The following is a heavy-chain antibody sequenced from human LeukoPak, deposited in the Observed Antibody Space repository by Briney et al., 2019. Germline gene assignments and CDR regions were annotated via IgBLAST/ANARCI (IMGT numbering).Heavy chain of an antibody. CDR1: GYTFTGYY. V-gene: IGHV1-2*02. CDR2: INPNSGGT. Sequence: ASVKVSCKASGYTFTGYYIHWVRQAPGQGLEWVGWINPNSGGTNYAQKFQGRVTMTRDTSISTAYMELTRLRSDDTAVYYCARDRDYYDSSGYYPLDYWGQGTLVTVSS. J-gene: IGHJ4*02. CDR3: ARDRDYYDSSGYYPLDY. D-gene: IGHD3-22*01.